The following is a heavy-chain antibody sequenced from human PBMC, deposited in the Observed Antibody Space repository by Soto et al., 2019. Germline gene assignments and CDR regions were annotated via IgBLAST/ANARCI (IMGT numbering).Heavy chain of an antibody. D-gene: IGHD6-13*01. CDR1: GGSISSSSYY. CDR3: AGGKNGVLSSWDAEYLQH. J-gene: IGHJ1*01. V-gene: IGHV4-39*01. CDR2: IYYSGST. Sequence: QLQLQESGPGLVKPSETLSLTCTVSGGSISSSSYYWGWIRQPPGKGLAWIGSIYYSGSTYYNPSLKSRVTISVDTSKNQFALKLSSVTAADAAVYYCAGGKNGVLSSWDAEYLQHWGQGTLVNVSS.